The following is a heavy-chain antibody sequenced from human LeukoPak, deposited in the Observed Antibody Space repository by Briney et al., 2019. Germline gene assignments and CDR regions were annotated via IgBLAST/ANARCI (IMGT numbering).Heavy chain of an antibody. CDR1: GFSLSNYW. CDR2: ISTDGRTT. V-gene: IGHV3-74*01. CDR3: ARDWESLLHEY. J-gene: IGHJ4*02. Sequence: GGSLRLSCAASGFSLSNYWMHWVRQAPGKGLVWVSRISTDGRTTSHADSVEGRLTIYRDNAKNKVSLQTNSQRDEHTAVYYCARDWESLLHEYWGQGTLVTVFS. D-gene: IGHD1-26*01.